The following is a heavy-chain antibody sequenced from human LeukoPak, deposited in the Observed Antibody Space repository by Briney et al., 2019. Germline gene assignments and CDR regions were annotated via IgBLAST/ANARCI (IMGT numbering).Heavy chain of an antibody. V-gene: IGHV3-7*03. CDR3: ARGGNYDILTGYIFDY. CDR1: GFTFSNYW. J-gene: IGHJ4*02. Sequence: GGSLRLSCAASGFTFSNYWMTWVRQAPGKGLEWVANIKHDGGDKHYVDSVKGRFTIARDSAKNSLNLQMNSLRAEDTAVYYCARGGNYDILTGYIFDYWGQGTLVTVSS. CDR2: IKHDGGDK. D-gene: IGHD3-9*01.